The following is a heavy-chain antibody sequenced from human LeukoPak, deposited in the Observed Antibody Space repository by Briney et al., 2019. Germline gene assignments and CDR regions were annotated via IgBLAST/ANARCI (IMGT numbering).Heavy chain of an antibody. V-gene: IGHV1-18*01. CDR3: ARDANYYDSSVYYYPFDY. CDR1: GYTFTSYG. Sequence: ASVKVSCKASGYTFTSYGISWVRQAPGQGLELMGWISAYNGNTNYAQKLQGRVTMTTDTSTSTAYVELRSLRSDDTAVYYCARDANYYDSSVYYYPFDYWGQGTLVTVSS. D-gene: IGHD3-22*01. J-gene: IGHJ4*02. CDR2: ISAYNGNT.